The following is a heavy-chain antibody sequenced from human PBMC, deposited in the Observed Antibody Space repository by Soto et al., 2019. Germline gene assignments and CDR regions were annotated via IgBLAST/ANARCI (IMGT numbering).Heavy chain of an antibody. CDR3: ARDYSGSFLFDY. J-gene: IGHJ4*02. Sequence: EVQLVESGGGLVQPGGSLRLSCAASGFTFSSYAMNWVRQAPGKGLEWVSYISGSGSTIYYADSVKGRFTISRDNAKNSLYLQMNSLRAEDTAVYYCARDYSGSFLFDYWGQGTLVTVSS. D-gene: IGHD1-26*01. CDR2: ISGSGSTI. CDR1: GFTFSSYA. V-gene: IGHV3-48*03.